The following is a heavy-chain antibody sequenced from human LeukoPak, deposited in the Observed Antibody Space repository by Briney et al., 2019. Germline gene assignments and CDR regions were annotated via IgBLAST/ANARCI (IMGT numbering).Heavy chain of an antibody. Sequence: GASVKVSRKASGGTFSSYAISWVRQAPGQGLEWMGGIIPTFGTANYAQKFQGRVTITADKSTSTAYMELSSLRSEDTAVYYCARDSGDYYYYYMDVWGKGTTVTVSS. J-gene: IGHJ6*03. CDR2: IIPTFGTA. CDR1: GGTFSSYA. CDR3: ARDSGDYYYYYMDV. V-gene: IGHV1-69*06. D-gene: IGHD3-10*01.